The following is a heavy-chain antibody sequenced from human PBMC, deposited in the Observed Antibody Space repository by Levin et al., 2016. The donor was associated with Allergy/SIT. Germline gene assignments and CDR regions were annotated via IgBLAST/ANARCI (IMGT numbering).Heavy chain of an antibody. Sequence: GESLKISCAASGFSFSDSAMHWVRQAPGKGLEWVAMIWSGGNFKFYADSVKGRFIISRDDSNNMVYLQLYSLRAEDTALYYCARDPPMSGWRFDSWGQGTLVTVSS. D-gene: IGHD6-19*01. CDR2: IWSGGNFK. V-gene: IGHV3-33*01. CDR3: ARDPPMSGWRFDS. CDR1: GFSFSDSA. J-gene: IGHJ4*02.